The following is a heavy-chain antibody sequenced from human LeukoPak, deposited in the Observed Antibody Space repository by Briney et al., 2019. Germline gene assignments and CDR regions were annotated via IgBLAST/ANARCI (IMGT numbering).Heavy chain of an antibody. Sequence: GGSLRLSCAASGLTFSDHWFNWVRQAPGKGLEWVAVIWYDGSNKYYADSVKGRFTISRDNSKNTLYLQMNSLRAEDTAVYYCARTVSYYYGMDVWGQGTTVTVSS. CDR1: GLTFSDHW. V-gene: IGHV3-33*08. CDR2: IWYDGSNK. J-gene: IGHJ6*02. CDR3: ARTVSYYYGMDV.